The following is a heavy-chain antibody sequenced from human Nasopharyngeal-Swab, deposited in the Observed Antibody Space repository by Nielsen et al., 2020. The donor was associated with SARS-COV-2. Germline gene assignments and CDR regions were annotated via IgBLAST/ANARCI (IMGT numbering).Heavy chain of an antibody. CDR3: ARDRDGYSYGFGYYYGMDV. J-gene: IGHJ6*02. D-gene: IGHD5-18*01. CDR2: ISTYNGNT. V-gene: IGHV1-18*04. Sequence: ASVKVSCKASGYPFSSYGISWVRQAPGQGLEWMGWISTYNGNTKNAQNLQGRVTMTTDTSASTAYMELSSLRSEDTAVYYCARDRDGYSYGFGYYYGMDVWGQGTTVTVSS. CDR1: GYPFSSYG.